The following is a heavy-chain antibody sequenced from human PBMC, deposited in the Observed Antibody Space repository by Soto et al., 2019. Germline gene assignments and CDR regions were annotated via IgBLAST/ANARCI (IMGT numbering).Heavy chain of an antibody. D-gene: IGHD2-2*02. CDR1: GFTFSSYG. CDR2: ISYDGSNK. Sequence: LRLSCAASGFTFSSYGMHWVRQAPGKGLEWVAVISYDGSNKYYADSVKGRFTISRDNSKNTLYLQMNSLRAEDTAVYYCAKDRQFRGVVVPAAILDYWGQGTLVTVSS. CDR3: AKDRQFRGVVVPAAILDY. J-gene: IGHJ4*02. V-gene: IGHV3-30*18.